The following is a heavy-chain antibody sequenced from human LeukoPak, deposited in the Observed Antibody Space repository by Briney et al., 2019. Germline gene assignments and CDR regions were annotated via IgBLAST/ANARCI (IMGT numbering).Heavy chain of an antibody. V-gene: IGHV3-30*02. D-gene: IGHD3-10*01. J-gene: IGHJ6*03. CDR3: ARASYYGWTYYYYMDV. CDR2: IRYDGSNK. Sequence: PGGSLRLSCAASGFTFSSYGMHWVRQAPGKGLEWVAFIRYDGSNKYYADSVKGRVTISRDNSKNTLYLQTNSLRAEDTAVYYCARASYYGWTYYYYMDVWGKGTTVTVSS. CDR1: GFTFSSYG.